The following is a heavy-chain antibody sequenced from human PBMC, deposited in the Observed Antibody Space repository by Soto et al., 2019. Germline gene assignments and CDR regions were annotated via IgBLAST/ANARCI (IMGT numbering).Heavy chain of an antibody. J-gene: IGHJ4*02. D-gene: IGHD7-27*01. V-gene: IGHV4-59*08. CDR2: IYYSGST. Sequence: LSLTCTFSGGPISSYYWSWIRQPPGKGLEWIGYIYYSGSTNYNPSLKSRVTISVDTSKNQFSLKLSSVTAADTAVYYCARHVLKLGIDYWGQGTLVTVSS. CDR3: ARHVLKLGIDY. CDR1: GGPISSYY.